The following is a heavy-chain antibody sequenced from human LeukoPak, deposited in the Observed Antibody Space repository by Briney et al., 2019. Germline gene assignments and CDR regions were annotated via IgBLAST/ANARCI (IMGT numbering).Heavy chain of an antibody. CDR1: GGSVSSGSYY. Sequence: SETLSLTCTVSGGSVSSGSYYWSWIRQPPGKGLEWIGYIYYSGSTNYNPSLKSRVTISVDTSKNQFSLKLSSVTAADTAVYYCARSFPFDYWGQGTLVTVSS. V-gene: IGHV4-61*01. CDR2: IYYSGST. J-gene: IGHJ4*02. CDR3: ARSFPFDY. D-gene: IGHD1-26*01.